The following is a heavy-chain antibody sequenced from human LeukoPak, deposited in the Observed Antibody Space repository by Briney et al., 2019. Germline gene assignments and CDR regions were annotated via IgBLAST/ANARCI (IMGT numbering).Heavy chain of an antibody. V-gene: IGHV1-3*01. J-gene: IGHJ4*02. CDR2: INAGNGNT. Sequence: ASVKVSCKASGYTFTSYAMHWVRQAPGQRLEWMGWINAGNGNTKYSQKFQGRVTITRDASASTAYMELSSLRAEDTAVYYCAKDEGSYCSGGICYYRPFDYWGQGTLVTVSS. D-gene: IGHD2-15*01. CDR1: GYTFTSYA. CDR3: AKDEGSYCSGGICYYRPFDY.